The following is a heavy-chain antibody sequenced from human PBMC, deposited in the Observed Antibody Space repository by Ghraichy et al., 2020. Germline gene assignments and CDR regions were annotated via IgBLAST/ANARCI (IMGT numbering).Heavy chain of an antibody. Sequence: ASVKLSCKASGYTFTSYGISWVRQAPGQGREWIGWISAYNGNTNYAQKLQGRVTMTTDTSTSTAYMELRSLRSDDTAVYYCARANYCSSTSCYTVSPMWDYGMDVWGQGTTVTVSS. D-gene: IGHD2-2*02. V-gene: IGHV1-18*01. CDR1: GYTFTSYG. J-gene: IGHJ6*02. CDR2: ISAYNGNT. CDR3: ARANYCSSTSCYTVSPMWDYGMDV.